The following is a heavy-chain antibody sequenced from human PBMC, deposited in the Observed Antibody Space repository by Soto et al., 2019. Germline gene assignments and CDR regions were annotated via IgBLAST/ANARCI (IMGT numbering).Heavy chain of an antibody. V-gene: IGHV3-7*05. J-gene: IGHJ6*02. D-gene: IGHD2-15*01. Sequence: GGSLRLSCAASGFTFSSYWMSWVRQAPGKGLEWVANIKQDGREKYYVDSGKGRFTISRDNAKNSLYLQMNGLRAEDTAVYYCARQIVVVVAANPYYYYGMDVWGQGTTVTVSS. CDR3: ARQIVVVVAANPYYYYGMDV. CDR2: IKQDGREK. CDR1: GFTFSSYW.